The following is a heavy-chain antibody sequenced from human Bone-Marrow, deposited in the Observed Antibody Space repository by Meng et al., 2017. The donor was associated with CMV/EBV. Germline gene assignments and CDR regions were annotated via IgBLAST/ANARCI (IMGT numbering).Heavy chain of an antibody. Sequence: GGSLRLSCAASGFTFSSYSMNWVRQAPGKGLEWVSSISRSSSYIYYADSEKGRFTISRDNAKNSLYLQMNILRAEDTAVYYCALQWATSFYYGMDVWGQGTTVTVSS. CDR2: ISRSSSYI. V-gene: IGHV3-21*01. CDR3: ALQWATSFYYGMDV. CDR1: GFTFSSYS. J-gene: IGHJ6*02. D-gene: IGHD5-12*01.